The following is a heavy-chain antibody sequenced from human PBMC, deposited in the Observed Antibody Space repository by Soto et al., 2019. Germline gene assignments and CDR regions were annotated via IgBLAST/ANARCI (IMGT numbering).Heavy chain of an antibody. Sequence: GGSLRLSCAASGFTFSSYAMSWVRQAPGKGLEWVSAISGSGGSTYYADSVKGRFTIPRDNSKNTLYLQMNSLRSEDTAVYYCAKEKYYDFWSGYYGDYYYGMDVWGQGTTVTVSS. J-gene: IGHJ6*02. CDR2: ISGSGGST. V-gene: IGHV3-23*01. CDR3: AKEKYYDFWSGYYGDYYYGMDV. D-gene: IGHD3-3*01. CDR1: GFTFSSYA.